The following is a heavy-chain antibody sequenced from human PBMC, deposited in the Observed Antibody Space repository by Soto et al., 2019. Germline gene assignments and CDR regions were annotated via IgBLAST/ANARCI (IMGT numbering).Heavy chain of an antibody. CDR2: IIPLFGAP. CDR3: AGGYETFGGVVATFDY. Sequence: QVQLVQSGAGVKKPGSSVTVSCKASGVTFSNYAISWVRQAPGQGLEWMGAIIPLFGAPNYAQKFQGRVTITADESTSTAYMELSSLMFEDTAVYFCAGGYETFGGVVATFDYWGQGTLVTVSS. CDR1: GVTFSNYA. J-gene: IGHJ4*02. V-gene: IGHV1-69*01. D-gene: IGHD3-16*02.